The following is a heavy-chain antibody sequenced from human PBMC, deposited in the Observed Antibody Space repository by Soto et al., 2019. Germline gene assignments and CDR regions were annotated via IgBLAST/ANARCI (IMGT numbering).Heavy chain of an antibody. CDR1: GYNFASYA. D-gene: IGHD6-13*01. CDR3: ARAPRPATAYYYGLDV. J-gene: IGHJ6*02. V-gene: IGHV1-3*01. Sequence: QVQLVQAGTEVKKPGASVKISCKASGYNFASYAMHWVRQAPGQRLEWMGWINAGNGNTEYSQEFQGRVTITRDTSARTAYLDLSSLTSEDTAVSYCARAPRPATAYYYGLDVWGQGTSVTVSS. CDR2: INAGNGNT.